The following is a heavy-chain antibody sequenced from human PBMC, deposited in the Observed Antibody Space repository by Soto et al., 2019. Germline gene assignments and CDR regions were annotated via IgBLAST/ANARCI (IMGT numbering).Heavy chain of an antibody. V-gene: IGHV3-23*01. CDR3: AKNTWLNYGMDV. CDR2: ISGSGGST. J-gene: IGHJ6*02. D-gene: IGHD5-12*01. Sequence: GGSLRLSCAASGFTFSSYAMSWVRQAPGKGLEWVSAISGSGGSTYYADSVKGRFTSSRDNSKNTLYLQMNSLRAEDTAVYYCAKNTWLNYGMDVWGQGTTVTVSS. CDR1: GFTFSSYA.